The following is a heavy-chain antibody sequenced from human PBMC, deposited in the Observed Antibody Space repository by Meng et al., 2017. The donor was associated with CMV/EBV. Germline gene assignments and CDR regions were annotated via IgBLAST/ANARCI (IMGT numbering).Heavy chain of an antibody. Sequence: QGQRPQWGVGLLEPSETLSLTGAVYCGSFSGSYWSWIRHPPGKGLEWMGEINQSGSTNYSPPLKSRVTISVDTSKNQFCQKRGSVSAADTALYYWARVVCGWFDPWGQGTLVTVSS. J-gene: IGHJ5*02. CDR2: INQSGST. D-gene: IGHD2-21*01. V-gene: IGHV4-34*01. CDR3: ARVVCGWFDP. CDR1: CGSFSGSY.